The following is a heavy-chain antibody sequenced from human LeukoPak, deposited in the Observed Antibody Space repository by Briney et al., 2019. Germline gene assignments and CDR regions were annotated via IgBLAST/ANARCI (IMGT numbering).Heavy chain of an antibody. CDR1: GGTFSSYA. Sequence: GASVKVSCKASGGTFSSYAISWVRQAPGQGLEWMGRIIPILGIANYAQKFQGRVTITADKSTSTAYMELSSLRSEDTAVYYCARGTGDYGDWYYFDYWGQGTLVTVSS. D-gene: IGHD4-17*01. CDR3: ARGTGDYGDWYYFDY. V-gene: IGHV1-69*04. CDR2: IIPILGIA. J-gene: IGHJ4*02.